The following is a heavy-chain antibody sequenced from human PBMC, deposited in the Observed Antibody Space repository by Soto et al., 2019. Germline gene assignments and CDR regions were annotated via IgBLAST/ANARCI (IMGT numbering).Heavy chain of an antibody. CDR1: GGSIRSNNW. J-gene: IGHJ4*02. CDR2: IFHGGST. CDR3: AGVYSGSYSDY. D-gene: IGHD1-26*01. V-gene: IGHV4-4*02. Sequence: QVQLQESGPGLVKPSGTLSLTCAVSGGSIRSNNWWSWVRQPPGKGLEWIGEIFHGGSTYYNPSLKTRVTISVDKSKNQFSLKLSSVTAADTAVYYCAGVYSGSYSDYWGQGTLVTVSS.